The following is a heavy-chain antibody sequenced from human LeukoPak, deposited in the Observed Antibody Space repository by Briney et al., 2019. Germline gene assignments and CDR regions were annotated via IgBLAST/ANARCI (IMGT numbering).Heavy chain of an antibody. CDR3: ARGRIAAALRWFDP. V-gene: IGHV4-59*01. CDR2: IYYSGST. Sequence: PSETLSLTCTVSGGSISSYYWSWIRQPPGKGLEWIGYIYYSGSTNYNPSLKSRVTISVDTPKNQFSLKLSSVTAADTAVYYCARGRIAAALRWFDPWGQGTLVTVSS. CDR1: GGSISSYY. D-gene: IGHD6-13*01. J-gene: IGHJ5*02.